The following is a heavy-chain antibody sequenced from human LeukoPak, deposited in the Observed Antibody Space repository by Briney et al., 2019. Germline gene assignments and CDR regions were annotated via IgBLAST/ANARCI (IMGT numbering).Heavy chain of an antibody. CDR1: GGSISSYY. Sequence: SETLSLTCTVSGGSISSYYWSWIRQPPGKGLEWIGRIYTSGSTNYNPSLKSRVTMSVDTSKNQFSLKLSSVTAADTAVYYCARSGSSGWYDFDYWGQGTLVTVSS. CDR3: ARSGSSGWYDFDY. V-gene: IGHV4-4*07. CDR2: IYTSGST. D-gene: IGHD6-19*01. J-gene: IGHJ4*02.